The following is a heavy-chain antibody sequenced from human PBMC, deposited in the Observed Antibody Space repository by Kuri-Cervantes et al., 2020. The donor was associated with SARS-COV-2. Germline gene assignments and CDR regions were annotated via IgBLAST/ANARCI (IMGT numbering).Heavy chain of an antibody. CDR2: IYYSGST. D-gene: IGHD6-13*01. Sequence: GSLRLSCTVSGGSISSYYWSWIRQPPGKGLEWIGYIYYSGSTNYNPSLKSRVTRSVDTSKNQFSLKLSSVTAADTAVYYCARVPGGAAASGHFDLWGLGTLVTGSS. CDR3: ARVPGGAAASGHFDL. V-gene: IGHV4-59*08. J-gene: IGHJ2*01. CDR1: GGSISSYY.